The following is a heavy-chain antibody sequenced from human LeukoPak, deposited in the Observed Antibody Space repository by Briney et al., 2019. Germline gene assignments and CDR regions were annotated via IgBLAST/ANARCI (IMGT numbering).Heavy chain of an antibody. CDR1: GYSFISYG. CDR3: ARDSFLIGDRIPLDP. J-gene: IGHJ5*02. Sequence: AAVKFSCKASGYSFISYGFSWVRQAPGQGLDWMGWVSGYNGNTNYAQKFQDRVTMTTDTSTKTAYMELKSLTSDDTAVYYCARDSFLIGDRIPLDPWGQGTPISVAS. D-gene: IGHD7-27*01. CDR2: VSGYNGNT. V-gene: IGHV1-18*01.